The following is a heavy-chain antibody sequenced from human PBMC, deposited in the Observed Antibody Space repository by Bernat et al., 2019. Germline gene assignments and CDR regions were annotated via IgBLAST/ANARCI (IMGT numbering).Heavy chain of an antibody. D-gene: IGHD3-3*01. V-gene: IGHV1-69-2*01. CDR1: GYTFTDYY. J-gene: IGHJ5*02. Sequence: EVQLVQSGAEVKKPGATVKISCKVSGYTFTDYYMHWVQQAPGKGLEWMGLVDPEDGETIYAEKFQGRVTITADTSTDTAYMELSSLRSEDTAVYYCATAYDFWSGYPGRYNWFDPWGQGTLVTGSS. CDR2: VDPEDGET. CDR3: ATAYDFWSGYPGRYNWFDP.